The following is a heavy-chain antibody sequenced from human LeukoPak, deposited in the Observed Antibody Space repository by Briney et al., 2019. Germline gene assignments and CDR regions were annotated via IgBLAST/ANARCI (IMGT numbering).Heavy chain of an antibody. CDR3: AKDHYSSSFFDY. CDR2: IRYDGSNK. Sequence: GGSLRLSCAASGFTFSSYGMHWVRQAPGKGLEWVAFIRYDGSNKYYADSVNGRFTISRDNSKNTLYLQMNSLRAEDTAVYYCAKDHYSSSFFDYWGQGTLVTVSS. CDR1: GFTFSSYG. J-gene: IGHJ4*02. D-gene: IGHD6-13*01. V-gene: IGHV3-30*02.